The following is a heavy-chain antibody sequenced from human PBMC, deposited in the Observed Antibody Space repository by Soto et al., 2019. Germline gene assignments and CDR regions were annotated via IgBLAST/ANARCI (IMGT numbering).Heavy chain of an antibody. J-gene: IGHJ6*03. V-gene: IGHV5-51*01. Sequence: PGESLKISCKGSGYSFTSYWIGWVRQMPGKGLEWMGIIYPGDSDTRYSPSFQGQVTISADKSISTAYLQWSSLKASDTAMYYCARHLRREVAARPLYNMDVWGKGTKVTVSS. CDR3: ARHLRREVAARPLYNMDV. CDR1: GYSFTSYW. D-gene: IGHD6-6*01. CDR2: IYPGDSDT.